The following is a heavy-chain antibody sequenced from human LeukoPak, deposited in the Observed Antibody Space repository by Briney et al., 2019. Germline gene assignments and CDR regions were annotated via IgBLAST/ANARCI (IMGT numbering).Heavy chain of an antibody. V-gene: IGHV3-23*01. J-gene: IGHJ6*02. CDR2: ISGNGGTK. Sequence: GGSLRLSCAASGFTFSTNAMSWVRQAPGKGLEWVSTISGNGGTKYYADSVKGRFTVFRDNSKNTMYLQMNSLRAEDTAIYYCAKEQWLGRSYYGMDVWGQGTTVTVSS. CDR1: GFTFSTNA. D-gene: IGHD6-19*01. CDR3: AKEQWLGRSYYGMDV.